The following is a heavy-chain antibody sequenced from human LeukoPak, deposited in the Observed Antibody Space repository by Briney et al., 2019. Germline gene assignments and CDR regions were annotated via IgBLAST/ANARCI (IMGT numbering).Heavy chain of an antibody. CDR3: ARDRGNQRGYYYYYYMDV. CDR2: IYSGGST. D-gene: IGHD1-14*01. CDR1: GFTVSSNY. V-gene: IGHV3-53*01. J-gene: IGHJ6*03. Sequence: GGSLRLSCAASGFTVSSNYMSWVRQVPGKGLEWVSIIYSGGSTFYADSVKGRFTISRDNAKNSLYLQMNSLRAEDTALYYCARDRGNQRGYYYYYYMDVWGKGTTVTVSS.